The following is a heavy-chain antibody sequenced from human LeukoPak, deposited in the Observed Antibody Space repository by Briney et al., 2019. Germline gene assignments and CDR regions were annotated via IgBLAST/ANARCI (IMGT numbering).Heavy chain of an antibody. V-gene: IGHV4-38-2*01. CDR3: ASQTYDFWSGYYISYFDY. Sequence: PSETLSLTCAVSGYSISSGYYWGWIRQPPGKGLEWIGSIYHSGSTYYNPSLKSRVTISVDTSKNQFSLKLSSVTAADTAVYYCASQTYDFWSGYYISYFDYWGQGTLVTVSS. CDR2: IYHSGST. J-gene: IGHJ4*02. CDR1: GYSISSGYY. D-gene: IGHD3-3*01.